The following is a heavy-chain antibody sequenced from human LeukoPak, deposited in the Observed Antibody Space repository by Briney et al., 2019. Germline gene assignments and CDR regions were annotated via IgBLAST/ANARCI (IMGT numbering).Heavy chain of an antibody. V-gene: IGHV4-39*01. CDR1: GGSISTTNYY. CDR2: IYSSGNT. D-gene: IGHD3-3*01. Sequence: TPSETLSLTCTVSGGSISTTNYYWGWIRQPPGRDLEWIGSIYSSGNTYYNPSLESRVTISVDTSKNQLSLKLTSATAADTSVYYCARHSGLRSPFDPWGQGTLVTVSS. J-gene: IGHJ5*02. CDR3: ARHSGLRSPFDP.